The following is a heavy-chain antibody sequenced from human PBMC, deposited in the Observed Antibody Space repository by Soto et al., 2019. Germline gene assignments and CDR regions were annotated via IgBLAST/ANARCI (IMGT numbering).Heavy chain of an antibody. V-gene: IGHV4-59*01. CDR3: ASSGYCSSTSCYRGIYYYYGMDV. CDR2: IYYSGST. Sequence: QVQLQESGPGLVKPSETLSLTCTVSGGSISSYYWSWIRQPPGKGLEWIGYIYYSGSTNYNPSLKSRVTISVDTSKNQFSLKLSSVTAADTAVYYCASSGYCSSTSCYRGIYYYYGMDVWGQGTTVTVSS. D-gene: IGHD2-2*02. CDR1: GGSISSYY. J-gene: IGHJ6*02.